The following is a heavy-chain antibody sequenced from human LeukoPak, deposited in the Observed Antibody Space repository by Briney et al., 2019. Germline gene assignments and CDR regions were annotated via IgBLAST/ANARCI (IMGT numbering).Heavy chain of an antibody. D-gene: IGHD3-22*01. CDR2: IYYSGST. CDR3: ARDPSGYFNY. CDR1: GGSVSSGNYY. J-gene: IGHJ4*02. V-gene: IGHV4-61*01. Sequence: PSETLSLTCSVSGGSVSSGNYYWRWIRQPPGKGLEWIGYIYYSGSTNYNPSLKSRVTISVDTSKNQFSLKLSSVTAADTAVYYCARDPSGYFNYWGQGTLATVSS.